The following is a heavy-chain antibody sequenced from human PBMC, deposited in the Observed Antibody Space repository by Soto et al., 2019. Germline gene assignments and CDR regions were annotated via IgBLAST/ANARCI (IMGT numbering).Heavy chain of an antibody. CDR2: IHYSGST. D-gene: IGHD3-22*01. CDR3: ARGFYYDSSGYYH. J-gene: IGHJ5*02. V-gene: IGHV4-61*01. Sequence: PSETLSLTCTVSGGSVSSGSYYWSWIRQPPGKGLEWIGYIHYSGSTNYNPSLKSRVTISVDTSKNQFSLKLSSVTAADTAVYYCARGFYYDSSGYYHWGQGTLVTVSS. CDR1: GGSVSSGSYY.